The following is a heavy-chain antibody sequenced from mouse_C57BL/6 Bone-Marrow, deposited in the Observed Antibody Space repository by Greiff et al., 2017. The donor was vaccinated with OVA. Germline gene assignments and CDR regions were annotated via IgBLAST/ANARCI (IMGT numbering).Heavy chain of an antibody. D-gene: IGHD1-1*01. V-gene: IGHV1-76*01. CDR3: ARGYGSNYWYFDV. CDR1: GYTFTDYY. Sequence: QVQLKQSGAELVRPGASVKLSCKASGYTFTDYYINWVKQRPGQGLEWIARIYPGSGNTYYNEKFKGKATLTAEKSSSTAYMQLSSLTSEDSAVYFCARGYGSNYWYFDVWGTGTTVTVSS. CDR2: IYPGSGNT. J-gene: IGHJ1*03.